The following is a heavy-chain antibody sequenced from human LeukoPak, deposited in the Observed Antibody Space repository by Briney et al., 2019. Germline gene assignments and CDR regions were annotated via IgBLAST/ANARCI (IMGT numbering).Heavy chain of an antibody. CDR3: ARDDPYYDILTGYSDAFDI. V-gene: IGHV1-18*04. J-gene: IGHJ3*02. Sequence: ASVKVSCKASGYTFTNYYVHWVRQAPGQGLEWMGWISAYNGNTNYAQKLQGRVTMTTDTSTSTAYMELRSLRSDDTAVYYCARDDPYYDILTGYSDAFDIWGQGTMVTVSS. CDR1: GYTFTNYY. D-gene: IGHD3-9*01. CDR2: ISAYNGNT.